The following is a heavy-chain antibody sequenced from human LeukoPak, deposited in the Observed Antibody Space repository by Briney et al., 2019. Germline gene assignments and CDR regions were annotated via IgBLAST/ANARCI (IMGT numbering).Heavy chain of an antibody. CDR3: ARERDGYNLYYYDY. V-gene: IGHV4-39*07. CDR2: IYYSGST. J-gene: IGHJ4*02. D-gene: IGHD5-24*01. Sequence: PSETLSLTCTVSGGSISSSSYYWGWIRQPPGKGLEWIGSIYYSGSTYYNPSLKSRVTISVDTSKNQFSLKLSSVTAADTAVYYCARERDGYNLYYYDYWGQGTLVNVSS. CDR1: GGSISSSSYY.